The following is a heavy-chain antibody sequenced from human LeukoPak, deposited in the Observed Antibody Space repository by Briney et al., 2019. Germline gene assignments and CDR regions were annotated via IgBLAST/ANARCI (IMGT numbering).Heavy chain of an antibody. CDR3: ARDSPPYYYDSSGYDY. D-gene: IGHD3-22*01. J-gene: IGHJ4*02. V-gene: IGHV4-59*01. CDR2: IYYSGGT. CDR1: GGSFSSYY. Sequence: SETLSLTCTVSGGSFSSYYWNWIRQPPGKGLEWIGDIYYSGGTNYNPSLKSRVTISVDTSKNQFSLKLSSVTAADTAVYYCARDSPPYYYDSSGYDYWGQGTLVTVSS.